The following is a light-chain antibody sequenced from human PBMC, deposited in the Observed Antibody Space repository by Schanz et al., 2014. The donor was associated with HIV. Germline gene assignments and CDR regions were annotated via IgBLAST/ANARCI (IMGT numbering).Light chain of an antibody. J-gene: IGKJ3*01. CDR1: QSISSSL. CDR2: AAS. CDR3: QHYGSS. Sequence: EIVMTQSPGTLSLSPGERGTLSCRASQSISSSLLAWYQKKPGQAPTLLIYAASSRASGIPDRFSGSGSGTDFTITISRLEPENFAVYYCQHYGSSFGPGTKVDIK. V-gene: IGKV3-20*01.